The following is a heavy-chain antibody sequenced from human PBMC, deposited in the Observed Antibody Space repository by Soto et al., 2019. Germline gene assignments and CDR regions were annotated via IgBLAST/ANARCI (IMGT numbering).Heavy chain of an antibody. CDR3: ARSRINGYYCFDY. CDR2: INSDGSST. J-gene: IGHJ4*02. V-gene: IGHV3-74*01. Sequence: GGSLRLSCAASGFTFSSYWMHWVRQAPGKGLVWVSRINSDGSSTSYADSVKGRFTISRDNAKNTLYLQMNSLRAEDTAVYYCARSRINGYYCFDYWGQGTLVTVSS. CDR1: GFTFSSYW. D-gene: IGHD2-8*01.